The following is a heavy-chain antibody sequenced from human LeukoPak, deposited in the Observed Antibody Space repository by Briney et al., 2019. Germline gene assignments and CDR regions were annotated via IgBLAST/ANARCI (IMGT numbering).Heavy chain of an antibody. Sequence: GGSLRLSCAVSGFTFSSYGMHWVRQAPGKGLEWVAVIWYNGSNKYYADSVKGRFTISRDNSKNTLYLQMNSLRPEDTAVYYCAKVRVGTAHFDYWGQGTLVTVSS. V-gene: IGHV3-30*02. CDR3: AKVRVGTAHFDY. CDR2: IWYNGSNK. CDR1: GFTFSSYG. D-gene: IGHD2-15*01. J-gene: IGHJ4*02.